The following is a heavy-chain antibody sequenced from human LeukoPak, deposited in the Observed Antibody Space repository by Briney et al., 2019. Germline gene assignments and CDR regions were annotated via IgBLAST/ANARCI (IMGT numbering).Heavy chain of an antibody. CDR3: ARIERIHSHLDY. D-gene: IGHD5-18*01. Sequence: PSETLSLTCTVSGGSISSGGYYWSWIRQHPGKGLEWIGYIYYSGSTYYNPSLKSRVTISVDTSKNQFSLKLSSVTAADTAVYYCARIERIHSHLDYWGQGTLVTVSS. J-gene: IGHJ4*02. CDR2: IYYSGST. CDR1: GGSISSGGYY. V-gene: IGHV4-31*03.